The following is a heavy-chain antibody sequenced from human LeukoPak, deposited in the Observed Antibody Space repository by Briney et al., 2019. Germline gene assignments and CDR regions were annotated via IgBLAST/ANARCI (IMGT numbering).Heavy chain of an antibody. V-gene: IGHV1-69*04. CDR2: IIPILGIA. J-gene: IGHJ4*02. D-gene: IGHD5-18*01. CDR1: GGTFSSYA. CDR3: AREGAYSYGYGLGY. Sequence: ASVKVSCKASGGTFSSYAISWLRQAPGQGLEWMGRIIPILGIANYAQKFQGRVTITADKSTSTAYMELSSLRSEDTAVYYCAREGAYSYGYGLGYWGQGTLVTVSS.